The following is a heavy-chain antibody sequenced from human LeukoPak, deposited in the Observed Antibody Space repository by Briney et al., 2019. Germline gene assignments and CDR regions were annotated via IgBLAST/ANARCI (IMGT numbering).Heavy chain of an antibody. CDR3: AKSVFDSSGDPYMDV. D-gene: IGHD3-22*01. Sequence: GGTLRLSCAASGFTFRSFAMDWVRQAPGKGLECVSAISGGGDFTKYADSVKGRFTISRDNSKSTLYLQMNSLRAEDTAVYYCAKSVFDSSGDPYMDVWGKGTTVTISS. J-gene: IGHJ6*03. CDR2: ISGGGDFT. CDR1: GFTFRSFA. V-gene: IGHV3-23*01.